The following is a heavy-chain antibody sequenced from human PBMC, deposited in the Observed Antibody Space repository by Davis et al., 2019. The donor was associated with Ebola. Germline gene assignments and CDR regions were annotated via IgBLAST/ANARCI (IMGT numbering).Heavy chain of an antibody. J-gene: IGHJ5*02. V-gene: IGHV1-46*01. Sequence: ASSVPVPRQASRYTFTSYYMHWVRQPPGQGLAGMGLINPSGGSTSYAQKFQGRVTITRDTSTSTFYMELRSLRSEDTAVYYCARGQQFVRFDPWGQGTLVTVSS. CDR3: ARGQQFVRFDP. CDR2: INPSGGST. CDR1: RYTFTSYY. D-gene: IGHD6-6*01.